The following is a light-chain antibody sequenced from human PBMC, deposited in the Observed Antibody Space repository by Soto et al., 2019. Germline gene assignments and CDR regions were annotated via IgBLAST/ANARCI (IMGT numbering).Light chain of an antibody. Sequence: DIVMTQSPLSLPVTPGEPACISCRSSQSLLHSNGYNYLDWYLQKPGQSPQLLIYLGSNRASGVPDRFSGSGSGTDFTLKINRVEAEDVGVYYCMQTLQTPRTFGQGTKVEIK. CDR2: LGS. V-gene: IGKV2-28*01. CDR1: QSLLHSNGYNY. CDR3: MQTLQTPRT. J-gene: IGKJ1*01.